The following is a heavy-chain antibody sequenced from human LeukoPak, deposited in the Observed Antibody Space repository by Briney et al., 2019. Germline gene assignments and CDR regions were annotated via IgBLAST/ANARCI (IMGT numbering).Heavy chain of an antibody. J-gene: IGHJ6*02. V-gene: IGHV4-31*03. D-gene: IGHD4-11*01. CDR1: GGSISSGGYY. Sequence: PSETLSLTCTVSGGSISSGGYYWSWIRQHPGKGLEWIVYIYYSGSTYYNPSLKSRVTISVDTSKNQFSLKLSSVTAADTAVYYCASERGGTVTTSDPYGMDVWGQGTTVTVSS. CDR2: IYYSGST. CDR3: ASERGGTVTTSDPYGMDV.